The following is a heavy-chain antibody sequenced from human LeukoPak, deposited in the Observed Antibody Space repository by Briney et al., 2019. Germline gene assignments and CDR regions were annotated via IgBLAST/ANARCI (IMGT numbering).Heavy chain of an antibody. CDR2: IYVTGST. CDR1: GGSIGTYY. J-gene: IGHJ6*03. CDR3: ARHIGGGIEDMDV. D-gene: IGHD3-16*02. Sequence: SETLSLTCTVSGGSIGTYYWSWIRRSPGKGLEWIGYIYVTGSTRYNPYLQSRVTISVDTSRNQFFLKMSSVTAADTAGYYCARHIGGGIEDMDVWGKGTKVTVSS. V-gene: IGHV4-59*08.